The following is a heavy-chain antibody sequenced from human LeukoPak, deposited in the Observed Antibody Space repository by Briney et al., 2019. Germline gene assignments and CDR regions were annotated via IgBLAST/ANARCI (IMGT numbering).Heavy chain of an antibody. V-gene: IGHV1-46*01. Sequence: ASVTVSCKASGYTFTSYYMHWVRQAPGQGLEWMGIINPSGGSTSYAQKFQGRVTMTRDTSTSTVYMELSSLRSEDTAVYYCATYLTGGVWYFDLWGRGTLVTVSS. J-gene: IGHJ2*01. CDR3: ATYLTGGVWYFDL. CDR1: GYTFTSYY. CDR2: INPSGGST. D-gene: IGHD7-27*01.